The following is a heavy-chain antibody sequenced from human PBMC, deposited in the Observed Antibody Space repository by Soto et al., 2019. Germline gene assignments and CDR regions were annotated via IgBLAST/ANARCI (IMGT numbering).Heavy chain of an antibody. Sequence: EVQLVESGGGLVKPGGSLRLSCAASGFTFSSYSMNWVRQAPGKGLEWVSSISSSSSYIYYADSVKGRFTISRDNAKNSLYLQMNSLRAEDTAVYYCARENYDFWSGYSPGPYYYYGMDVWGQGTTVTVSS. CDR3: ARENYDFWSGYSPGPYYYYGMDV. CDR2: ISSSSSYI. V-gene: IGHV3-21*01. CDR1: GFTFSSYS. D-gene: IGHD3-3*01. J-gene: IGHJ6*02.